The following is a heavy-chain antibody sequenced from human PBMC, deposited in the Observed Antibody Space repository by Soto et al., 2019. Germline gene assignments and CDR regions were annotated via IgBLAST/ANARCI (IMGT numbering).Heavy chain of an antibody. J-gene: IGHJ6*02. Sequence: SETRSLTCTVSGGSISSRSYYWGWIRQPPGKGLEWIGYIYHSGSTYYNPSLKSRVTISVDRSKNQFSLKLSSVTAADTAVYYYARDRIIHCSSTSCQNGNYYYYGMDVWGQGTTVTVSS. D-gene: IGHD2-2*01. CDR1: GGSISSRSYY. CDR3: ARDRIIHCSSTSCQNGNYYYYGMDV. V-gene: IGHV4-39*07. CDR2: IYHSGST.